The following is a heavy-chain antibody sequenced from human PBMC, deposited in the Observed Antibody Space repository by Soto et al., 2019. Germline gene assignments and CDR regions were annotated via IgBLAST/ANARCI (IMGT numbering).Heavy chain of an antibody. CDR3: ERDQSSGSYFNY. Sequence: SVKVSCKASGGTFSSYAISWVRQAPGQGLEWMGGIIPIFGTANYAQKFQGRVTITADESTSTAYMELSSLRSEDTAVYYCERDQSSGSYFNYWGQGTLVTSPQ. CDR1: GGTFSSYA. D-gene: IGHD3-10*01. V-gene: IGHV1-69*13. J-gene: IGHJ4*02. CDR2: IIPIFGTA.